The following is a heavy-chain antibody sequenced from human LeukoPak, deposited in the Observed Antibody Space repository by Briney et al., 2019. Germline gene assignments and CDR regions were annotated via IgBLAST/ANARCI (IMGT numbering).Heavy chain of an antibody. CDR3: ARTDFWSGYAGSPGGALDY. J-gene: IGHJ4*02. CDR1: GVSISSYY. Sequence: SEILSLTCSVSGVSISSYYWSWIRQPPGKGLEWIGYIYYSGKTNYNPSLKSRVTISVDTSKNQFSLKLSSVTAADTAVYYCARTDFWSGYAGSPGGALDYWGQGTLVTVSS. CDR2: IYYSGKT. D-gene: IGHD3-3*01. V-gene: IGHV4-59*01.